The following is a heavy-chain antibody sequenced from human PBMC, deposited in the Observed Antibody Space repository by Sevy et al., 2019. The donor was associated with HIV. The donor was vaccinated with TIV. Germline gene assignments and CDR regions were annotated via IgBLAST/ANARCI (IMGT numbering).Heavy chain of an antibody. CDR3: STSYYYDSSGYFRPYYFDY. D-gene: IGHD3-22*01. V-gene: IGHV3-15*01. CDR1: GFTFSNAW. CDR2: IKSKTDGGTT. J-gene: IGHJ4*02. Sequence: GGSLRLSCAASGFTFSNAWMSWVRQAPGKGLEWVGRIKSKTDGGTTDYAAPVKGRFTISRDDSKNTLYLQMNSLKTEDTAVYYCSTSYYYDSSGYFRPYYFDYWDQGTLVTVSS.